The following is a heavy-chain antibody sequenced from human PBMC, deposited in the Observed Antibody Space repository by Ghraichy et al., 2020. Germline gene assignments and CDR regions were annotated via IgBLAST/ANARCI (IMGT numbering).Heavy chain of an antibody. CDR1: GGSISSSSYY. CDR2: IYYSGST. V-gene: IGHV4-39*01. D-gene: IGHD6-19*01. CDR3: ARKSIAVAGPPHFDY. Sequence: SETLSLTCTVSGGSISSSSYYGGWIRQPPGKGLEWIGSIYYSGSTYYNPSLKSRVTISVDTSKNQFSLKLSSVTAADTAVYYCARKSIAVAGPPHFDYWGQGTLVTVSS. J-gene: IGHJ4*02.